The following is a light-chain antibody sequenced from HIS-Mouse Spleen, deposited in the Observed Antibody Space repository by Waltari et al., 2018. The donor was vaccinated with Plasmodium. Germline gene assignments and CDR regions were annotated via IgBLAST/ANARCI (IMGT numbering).Light chain of an antibody. J-gene: IGLJ2*01. CDR2: DNN. CDR3: GTWDSSLSAGVV. Sequence: QSVLTPPPSMSAAPRQTVTTSSSGSSPNIGTNYFSCYQNLPGTAPKPLIYDNNKRPSGIPDRFSGSKSGTSATLGITGLQTGDEADYYCGTWDSSLSAGVVFGGGTKLTVL. CDR1: SPNIGTNY. V-gene: IGLV1-51*01.